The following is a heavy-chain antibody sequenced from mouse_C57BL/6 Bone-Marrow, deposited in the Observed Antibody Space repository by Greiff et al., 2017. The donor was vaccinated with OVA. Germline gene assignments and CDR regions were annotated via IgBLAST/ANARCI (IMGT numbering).Heavy chain of an antibody. CDR3: AYYCGSSYYFDY. J-gene: IGHJ2*01. V-gene: IGHV1-64*01. D-gene: IGHD1-1*01. CDR1: GYSFTSYW. CDR2: ILPNSGST. Sequence: QVQLQQPGAGLVKPGASVTLSCTASGYSFTSYWMHWVKQRPGQGLEWIGMILPNSGSTNYNEKLKSKATLTVDKSSSTAYMQLSSLTSEDSAVDSCAYYCGSSYYFDYWGQGTTLTVSS.